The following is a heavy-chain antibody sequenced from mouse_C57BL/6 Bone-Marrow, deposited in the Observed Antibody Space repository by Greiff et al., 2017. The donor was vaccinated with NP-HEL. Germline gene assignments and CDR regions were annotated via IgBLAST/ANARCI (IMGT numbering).Heavy chain of an antibody. CDR2: IHPSDSDT. J-gene: IGHJ1*03. CDR1: GYTFTSYW. Sequence: QVQLKQPGAELVKPGASVKVSCKASGYTFTSYWMHWVKQRPGQGLEWIGRIHPSDSDTTYNQKFKGKATLTVDKSSSTAYMQLSSLTSADSAVYYSVIGSIIPVVAHCCIGVWGTGSTRTVS. D-gene: IGHD1-1*01. V-gene: IGHV1-74*01. CDR3: VIGSIIPVVAHCCIGV.